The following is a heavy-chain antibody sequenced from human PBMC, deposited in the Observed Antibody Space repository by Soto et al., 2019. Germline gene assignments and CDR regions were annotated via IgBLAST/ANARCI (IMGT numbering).Heavy chain of an antibody. Sequence: QVQLQESGPGLVKPSETLSLTCTVSGGSISSYHWSWIRQSPGKGLEWIGYTSNSAPTIYNPSLKTRLPISPPRSKTQCSLRLSSVPAAATAVYFCASLFGDVLNAVEYWAQGALVTVSS. CDR1: GGSISSYH. CDR3: ASLFGDVLNAVEY. V-gene: IGHV4-4*08. CDR2: TSNSAPT. J-gene: IGHJ4*02. D-gene: IGHD3-3*01.